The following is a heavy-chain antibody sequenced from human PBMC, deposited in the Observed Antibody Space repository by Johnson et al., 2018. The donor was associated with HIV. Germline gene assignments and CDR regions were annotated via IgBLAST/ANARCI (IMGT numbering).Heavy chain of an antibody. J-gene: IGHJ3*02. D-gene: IGHD3-10*01. CDR2: IRYDGSNK. V-gene: IGHV3-30*02. Sequence: QVQLVESGGGVVQPGGSLRLSCAASGFTFSSYGMHWVRQAPGKGLEWVAFIRYDGSNKYYADSVHGRFTISRDNSKNTLYLQMNSLRAEDTAVYYCAKDQGWFGEFMNAFDIWGQGTMVTVSS. CDR1: GFTFSSYG. CDR3: AKDQGWFGEFMNAFDI.